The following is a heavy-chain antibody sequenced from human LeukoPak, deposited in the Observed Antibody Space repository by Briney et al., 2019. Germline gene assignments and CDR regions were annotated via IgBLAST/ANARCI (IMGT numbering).Heavy chain of an antibody. J-gene: IGHJ4*02. CDR2: ISSSSSTI. Sequence: GGSLRLSCAASGFTFSSYSMNWVRQAPGKGLEWVSYISSSSSTIYYADSVKGRFTISRDNSKNTLYLQMNSLRAEDTAVYYCAKDYGRGVVPAANYWGQGTLVTVSS. D-gene: IGHD2-2*01. CDR1: GFTFSSYS. V-gene: IGHV3-48*01. CDR3: AKDYGRGVVPAANY.